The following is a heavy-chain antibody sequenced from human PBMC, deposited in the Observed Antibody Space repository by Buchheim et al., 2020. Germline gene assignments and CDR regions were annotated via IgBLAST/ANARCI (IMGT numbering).Heavy chain of an antibody. Sequence: DVQLVESGGGLVQPGGSLRLSCAASGFTFSPYWMHWVCQAPGKGLGWISRINNDGSSTVYADSEKGRFTISRDNAKHTLYLQMNSLRAEDTAVYYCARDGVGTVDFDYWGQGTL. V-gene: IGHV3-74*01. D-gene: IGHD3-3*01. J-gene: IGHJ4*02. CDR1: GFTFSPYW. CDR2: INNDGSST. CDR3: ARDGVGTVDFDY.